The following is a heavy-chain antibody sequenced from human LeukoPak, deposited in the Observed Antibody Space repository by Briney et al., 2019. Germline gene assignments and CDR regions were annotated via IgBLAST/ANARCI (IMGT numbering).Heavy chain of an antibody. J-gene: IGHJ4*02. CDR2: ISSSVSTI. Sequence: GRSLRLSCAASGLTFSHYYMSWIRHAPKKELEWFAYISSSVSTIYYAASVKGRFTISRDNAKNSLYLQMNSLRAEDTAVYYCAREALSAYYYDSSGYYFDYWGQGTLVTVSS. CDR3: AREALSAYYYDSSGYYFDY. D-gene: IGHD3-22*01. V-gene: IGHV3-11*04. CDR1: GLTFSHYY.